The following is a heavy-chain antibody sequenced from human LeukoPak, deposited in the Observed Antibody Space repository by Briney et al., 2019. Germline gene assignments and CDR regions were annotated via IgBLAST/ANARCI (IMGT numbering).Heavy chain of an antibody. Sequence: PSETLSLTCAVYGGSFSGYYWSWIRQPPGKGLEWIGEINHSGSTNYNPSLKSRVTISVDTSKNQFSLKLGSVTAADTAVYYCARELVKANWFDPWGQGTLVTVSS. J-gene: IGHJ5*02. V-gene: IGHV4-34*01. CDR2: INHSGST. CDR3: ARELVKANWFDP. CDR1: GGSFSGYY. D-gene: IGHD1-1*01.